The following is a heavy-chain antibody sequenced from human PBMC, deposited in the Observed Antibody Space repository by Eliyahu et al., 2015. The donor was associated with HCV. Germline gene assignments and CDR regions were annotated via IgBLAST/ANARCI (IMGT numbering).Heavy chain of an antibody. CDR2: ISYDGSNK. J-gene: IGHJ6*02. Sequence: QVQLVESGGGVVQPGRSLXLSXXASGFXFXSYGMHWVRQAPGKGLEWVAVISYDGSNKYYADSVKGRFTISRDNSKNTLYLQMNSLRAEDTAVYYCAKVQDYGPIGDYYGMDVWGQGTTVTVSS. V-gene: IGHV3-30*18. CDR3: AKVQDYGPIGDYYGMDV. D-gene: IGHD4-17*01. CDR1: GFXFXSYG.